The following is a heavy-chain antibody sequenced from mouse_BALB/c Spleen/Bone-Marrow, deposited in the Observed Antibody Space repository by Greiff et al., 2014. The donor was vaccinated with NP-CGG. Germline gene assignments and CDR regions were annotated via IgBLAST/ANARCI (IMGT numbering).Heavy chain of an antibody. CDR3: ARSRWLGAMDY. CDR2: IDPANGNT. D-gene: IGHD1-1*02. CDR1: GFNIKDTY. J-gene: IGHJ4*01. Sequence: EVQLQQSGAELVKPGASVKLSCTASGFNIKDTYMHWVKQRPEQGLEWIGRIDPANGNTKYDPKFQGKATTTADTSSNTAYLQLSSLTSEDTAVYYCARSRWLGAMDYWGQGTSVTVSS. V-gene: IGHV14-3*02.